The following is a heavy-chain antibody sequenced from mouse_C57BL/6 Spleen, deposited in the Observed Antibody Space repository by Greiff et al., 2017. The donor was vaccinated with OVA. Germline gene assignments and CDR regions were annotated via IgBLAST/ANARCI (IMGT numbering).Heavy chain of an antibody. J-gene: IGHJ4*01. CDR2: INPSTGGT. CDR3: ARSGSNYDCALDY. V-gene: IGHV1-42*01. Sequence: EVQLQESGPELVKPGASVKISCKASGYSFTGYYMNWVKQSPEKSLEWIGEINPSTGGTNYNQKFKAKATLTVDNSSHTSYMQLKSLTSEDSAVYYCARSGSNYDCALDYWGQGTSVTVSS. CDR1: GYSFTGYY. D-gene: IGHD2-5*01.